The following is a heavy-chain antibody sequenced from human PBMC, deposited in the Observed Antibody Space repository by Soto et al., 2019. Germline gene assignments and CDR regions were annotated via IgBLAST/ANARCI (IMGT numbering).Heavy chain of an antibody. Sequence: SETLSLTCTVSGGSVSSGSYYWSWIRQPPGKGLEWIGYIYYSGSTNYNPSLKSRVTISVDTSKNQFSLKLSSVTAADTAVYYCAGEVSGHQDYWGQGTLVTVS. V-gene: IGHV4-61*01. D-gene: IGHD2-2*01. J-gene: IGHJ4*02. CDR3: AGEVSGHQDY. CDR2: IYYSGST. CDR1: GGSVSSGSYY.